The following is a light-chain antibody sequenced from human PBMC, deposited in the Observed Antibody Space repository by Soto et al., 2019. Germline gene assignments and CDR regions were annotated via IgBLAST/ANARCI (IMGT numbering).Light chain of an antibody. V-gene: IGLV2-14*01. CDR3: ISYTSSSTLL. Sequence: QSALTQPASVSGSPGQSITISCTGTSSDVGGYNYVSWYQQHPGKARKLMIYDVSNRPSGVSNRFSGSKSGNTASLTISGLQAEDEADYYCISYTSSSTLLFGTGTKLTVL. CDR2: DVS. CDR1: SSDVGGYNY. J-gene: IGLJ1*01.